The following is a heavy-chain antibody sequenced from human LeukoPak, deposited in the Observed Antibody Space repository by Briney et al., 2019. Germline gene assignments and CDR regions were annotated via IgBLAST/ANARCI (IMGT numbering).Heavy chain of an antibody. D-gene: IGHD2-15*01. V-gene: IGHV3-11*01. CDR2: ISRSGDSL. CDR1: GFPFRDYY. J-gene: IGHJ4*02. CDR3: ARDGGGYCSGGSCPGSGY. Sequence: PGGSLRLSCAASGFPFRDYYMTWIRQAPGKGLEWISYISRSGDSLYYADSVKGRFTISRDNAKNSLYLQMNSLRAEDTAVYYCARDGGGYCSGGSCPGSGYWGQGTLVTVSS.